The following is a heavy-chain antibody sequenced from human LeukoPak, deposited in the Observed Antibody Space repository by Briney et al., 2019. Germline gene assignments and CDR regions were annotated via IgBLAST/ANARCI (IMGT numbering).Heavy chain of an antibody. V-gene: IGHV3-21*01. CDR3: ARAFGNYYAY. CDR1: GFTFSTYS. CDR2: ITSDSNYI. J-gene: IGHJ4*02. D-gene: IGHD3-16*01. Sequence: GGSLRLSCVASGFTFSTYSMNWVRQAPGKGLEWVSSITSDSNYIYYAGSVKGRFTISRDNAKNSLYLQMNSLRAEDTAVYYCARAFGNYYAYWGQGTLVTVSS.